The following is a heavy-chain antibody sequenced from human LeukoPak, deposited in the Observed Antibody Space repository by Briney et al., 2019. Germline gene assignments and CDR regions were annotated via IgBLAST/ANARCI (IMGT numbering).Heavy chain of an antibody. CDR1: GYTLTDHH. J-gene: IGHJ4*02. Sequence: ASVKVSCKASGYTLTDHHLIWVRPAPGQGLEWMGWIRPNSDGIGYAQEFQGRVTMTRDTSISTAYMELTSLTSDDTAIYYCARDPVDGYSHYDFWGQGTLVTVSS. V-gene: IGHV1-2*02. D-gene: IGHD5-24*01. CDR2: IRPNSDGI. CDR3: ARDPVDGYSHYDF.